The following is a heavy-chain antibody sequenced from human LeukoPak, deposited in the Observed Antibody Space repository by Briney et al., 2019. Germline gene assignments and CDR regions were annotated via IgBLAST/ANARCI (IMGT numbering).Heavy chain of an antibody. D-gene: IGHD3-10*01. Sequence: GASVKVSCKASGYTFTIYYIHWVRQAPGQGLEWVGVINPSGGSTNYAQKFQGRVTMTRDTSTSTVYMELSSLRSEDTAVYYCARGPRITLIRGGQWYYYMDVWGKGTTVTISS. CDR1: GYTFTIYY. CDR3: ARGPRITLIRGGQWYYYMDV. CDR2: INPSGGST. V-gene: IGHV1-46*01. J-gene: IGHJ6*03.